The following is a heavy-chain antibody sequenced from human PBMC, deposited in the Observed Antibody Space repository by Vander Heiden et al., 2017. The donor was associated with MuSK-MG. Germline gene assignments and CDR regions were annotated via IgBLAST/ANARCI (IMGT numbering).Heavy chain of an antibody. CDR3: ARATVNYSPIEA. CDR2: ISINGIYM. CDR1: GFLFSHSG. J-gene: IGHJ5*02. Sequence: PLVESGGGLVQPGRPLRRSCAAPGFLFSHSGMNWVRQSPGKGLEWVASISINGIYMSYGDSVKGRFTISRDDAKNSVYLHMSSLRVDDTGVYYCARATVNYSPIEAWGQGTLITVSS. D-gene: IGHD1-7*01. V-gene: IGHV3-21*02.